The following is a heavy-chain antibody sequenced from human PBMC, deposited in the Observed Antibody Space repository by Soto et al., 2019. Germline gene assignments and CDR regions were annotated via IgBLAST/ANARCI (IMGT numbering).Heavy chain of an antibody. D-gene: IGHD6-19*01. CDR3: AARGQWLEREFDY. CDR1: GYTFTSYA. V-gene: IGHV1-3*01. CDR2: INAGNGNT. J-gene: IGHJ4*02. Sequence: GASVKVSCKASGYTFTSYAMHWVRQAPGQRLEWMGWINAGNGNTKYSQKFQGRVTITRDTSASTAYMELSSLRSEDTAVYYCAARGQWLEREFDYWGRGTLVTVSS.